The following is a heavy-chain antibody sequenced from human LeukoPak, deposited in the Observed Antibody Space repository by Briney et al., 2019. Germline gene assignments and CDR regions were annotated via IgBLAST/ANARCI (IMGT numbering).Heavy chain of an antibody. Sequence: ASVKVSCKASGYTFTGYYMHWVRQAPGQGLEWMGWINPNSGGTNYAQKFQGRVTMTRDTSISTAYMELSRLRSDDTAVYYCARYINSSPLFDYWGQGTLVTVSS. CDR1: GYTFTGYY. CDR3: ARYINSSPLFDY. J-gene: IGHJ4*02. CDR2: INPNSGGT. D-gene: IGHD3-22*01. V-gene: IGHV1-2*02.